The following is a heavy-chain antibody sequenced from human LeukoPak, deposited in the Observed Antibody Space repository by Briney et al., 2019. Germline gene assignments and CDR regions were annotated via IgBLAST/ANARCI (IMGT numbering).Heavy chain of an antibody. J-gene: IGHJ5*02. CDR3: ARGTQLWLPTNWFDP. CDR1: GGSISSFY. Sequence: PSETPSLTCTVSGGSISSFYWSWIRQPPGKGPEYIGYIYNSGSTNYSPSLKSRVTISVDTSKNQFSLKLSSVTAADTAVYYCARGTQLWLPTNWFDPWGQGTLVTVSS. V-gene: IGHV4-59*01. D-gene: IGHD5-18*01. CDR2: IYNSGST.